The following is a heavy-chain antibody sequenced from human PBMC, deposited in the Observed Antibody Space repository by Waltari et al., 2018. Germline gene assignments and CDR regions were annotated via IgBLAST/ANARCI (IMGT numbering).Heavy chain of an antibody. CDR3: ARDRAYTTSSGTFWWFSP. CDR2: TGPGDETI. D-gene: IGHD3-3*01. V-gene: IGHV3-11*01. CDR1: GFTFREYY. Sequence: QVQLVESGGGLVKPGGSLRLSCEASGFTFREYYMAWLRQAPGTGLEWVSYTGPGDETIYYADSVKGRFSISRDNAKNSVYLQMNSLRAEDTAVYYCARDRAYTTSSGTFWWFSPWGQGTLVTVSS. J-gene: IGHJ5*02.